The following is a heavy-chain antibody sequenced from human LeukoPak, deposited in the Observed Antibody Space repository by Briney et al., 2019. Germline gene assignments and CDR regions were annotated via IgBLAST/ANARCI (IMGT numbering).Heavy chain of an antibody. V-gene: IGHV3-23*01. CDR2: ISGSGGST. J-gene: IGHJ4*02. D-gene: IGHD3-10*01. Sequence: GGSLRLSCAASGFTFSSYAMSWVRQAPGKGLEWVSAISGSGGSTYYADSVKGWFTISRDNSKNTLYLQMNSLRAEDTAVYYCAKDRDYGSGSYYNDYTLDYWGQGTLVTVSS. CDR3: AKDRDYGSGSYYNDYTLDY. CDR1: GFTFSSYA.